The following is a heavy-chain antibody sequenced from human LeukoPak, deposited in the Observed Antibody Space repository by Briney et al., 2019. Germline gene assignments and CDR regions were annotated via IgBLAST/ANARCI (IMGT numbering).Heavy chain of an antibody. CDR1: GFTFSSYG. J-gene: IGHJ4*02. V-gene: IGHV3-33*01. Sequence: AGRSLRLSCAASGFTFSSYGMHWVRQAPGKGLEWVAVIWYDGSNKYYADSVKGRFTISRDNSKNTLYLQMNSLRAEDTAVYYCARGLYDTPTYYFDYWGQGTLVTVSS. CDR2: IWYDGSNK. CDR3: ARGLYDTPTYYFDY. D-gene: IGHD3-3*01.